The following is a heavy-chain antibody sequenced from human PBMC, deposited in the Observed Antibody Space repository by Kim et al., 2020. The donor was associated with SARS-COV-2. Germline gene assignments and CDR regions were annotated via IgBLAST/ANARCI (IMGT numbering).Heavy chain of an antibody. D-gene: IGHD6-13*01. Sequence: GGSLILSCAASGFPFGSYEMNWVRQAPGKGLEWVSYISGSGGRIYYADSLKGRVIISRDSAKNSLYLKMNSLRAEDTAVFYCSRGERSSSWYTYGMDVWGKGTTVPVSS. V-gene: IGHV3-48*03. CDR3: SRGERSSSWYTYGMDV. CDR2: ISGSGGRI. CDR1: GFPFGSYE. J-gene: IGHJ6*04.